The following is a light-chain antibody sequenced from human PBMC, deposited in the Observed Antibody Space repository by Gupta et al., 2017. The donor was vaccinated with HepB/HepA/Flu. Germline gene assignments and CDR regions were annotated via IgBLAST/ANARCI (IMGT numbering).Light chain of an antibody. V-gene: IGKV6-21*01. CDR1: QSIGSS. CDR3: QQTSCLPWT. J-gene: IGKJ1*01. Sequence: ELVLTQSPDFQSVTPKEKVTITCRATQSIGSSLHWYQHKPNQSPKLLIKYASQSFSGVPSRFSGSGSGTDFTLTINSLEAEDAATYFCQQTSCLPWTFGQGTKVEIK. CDR2: YAS.